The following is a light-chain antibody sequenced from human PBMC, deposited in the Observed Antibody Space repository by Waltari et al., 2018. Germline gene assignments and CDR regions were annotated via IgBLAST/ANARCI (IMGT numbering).Light chain of an antibody. J-gene: IGKJ1*01. V-gene: IGKV1-6*01. Sequence: AIQVTHSPSSLSASVGDRVTITCRTSQDIRTDLGWYQQKPGKAPKLLIYAASSLQSGVPSRFSGSGSGTDFTLTISSLQPEDFATYYCLQDYSYPWTFGQGTKVEIK. CDR3: LQDYSYPWT. CDR2: AAS. CDR1: QDIRTD.